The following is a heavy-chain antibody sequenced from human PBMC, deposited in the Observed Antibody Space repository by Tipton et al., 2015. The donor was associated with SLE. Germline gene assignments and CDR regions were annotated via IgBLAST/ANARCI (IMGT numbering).Heavy chain of an antibody. CDR3: AGVLEYQLLGWRYFDY. CDR1: GGSFSDYF. CDR2: INHGGST. J-gene: IGHJ4*02. D-gene: IGHD2-2*01. Sequence: TLSLTCTVYGGSFSDYFWSWIRQPPGKGLEWIGEINHGGSTNYNQSLKSRVTISVDTFKNQFSLKLTSVTAADTAVYYCAGVLEYQLLGWRYFDYWGQGSLVTVSS. V-gene: IGHV4-34*01.